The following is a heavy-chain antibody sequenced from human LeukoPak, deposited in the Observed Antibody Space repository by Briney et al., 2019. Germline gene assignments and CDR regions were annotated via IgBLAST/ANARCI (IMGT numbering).Heavy chain of an antibody. CDR3: ARSAGHCSNGICFTDYYMDV. D-gene: IGHD2-8*01. V-gene: IGHV1-2*02. CDR2: INPNSGGT. CDR1: GYTFTGYY. J-gene: IGHJ6*03. Sequence: ASVKVSCKASGYTFTGYYMHWVRQAPGQGLEWMGWINPNSGGTNYAQKFQGRVTMTRDTSISTAYMELSRLRSDDTAVYFCARSAGHCSNGICFTDYYMDVWGRGNPGRRLL.